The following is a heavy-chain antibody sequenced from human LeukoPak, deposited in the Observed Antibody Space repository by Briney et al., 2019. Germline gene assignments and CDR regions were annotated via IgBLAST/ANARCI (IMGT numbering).Heavy chain of an antibody. Sequence: PSETLSLTCTVSGGSISSSSYYWAWIRQPPGKGLEWIGSIYYSGSTYYNPSLKSRVTISVDTSKNQFSLKLSSVTAADTAVYYCARISRLGGDVVWFDPWGQGTLVTVSS. CDR1: GGSISSSSYY. CDR3: ARISRLGGDVVWFDP. CDR2: IYYSGST. V-gene: IGHV4-39*07. D-gene: IGHD2-15*01. J-gene: IGHJ5*02.